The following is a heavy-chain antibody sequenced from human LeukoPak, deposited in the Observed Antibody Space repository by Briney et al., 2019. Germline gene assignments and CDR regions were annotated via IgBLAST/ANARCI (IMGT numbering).Heavy chain of an antibody. J-gene: IGHJ4*02. D-gene: IGHD5-12*01. CDR1: GGTFSSYA. V-gene: IGHV1-46*01. CDR3: ARESRNGGYADY. CDR2: INPSGGTT. Sequence: GSSVKVSCKASGGTFSSYAISWVRQAPGQGLEWMGIINPSGGTTSYAQTFQGRVTMTRDTSRSTVYMELSSLRSEDTAAYYCARESRNGGYADYWGQGTLVTVSS.